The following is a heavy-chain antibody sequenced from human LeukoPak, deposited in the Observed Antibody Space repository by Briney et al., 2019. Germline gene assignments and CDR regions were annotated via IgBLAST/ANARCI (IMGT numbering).Heavy chain of an antibody. D-gene: IGHD3-22*01. CDR3: ARHRSNYYDSSRYYYNY. CDR1: GYSISSGYY. J-gene: IGHJ4*02. CDR2: IYHSGST. Sequence: SETLSLTCAVTGYSISSGYYWGWIRQPPGKGLEWIGSIYHSGSTYYNPSLKSRVTISVDTSKNRFSLKLSSVTAADTAVYYCARHRSNYYDSSRYYYNYWGQGTLVTVSS. V-gene: IGHV4-38-2*01.